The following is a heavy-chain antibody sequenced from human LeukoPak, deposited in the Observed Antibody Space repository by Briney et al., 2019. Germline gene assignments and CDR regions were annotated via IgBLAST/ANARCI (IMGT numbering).Heavy chain of an antibody. CDR3: ARDRQRSNYFCFMDV. Sequence: SGGSLRLSCAASGFTFDDYGMSWVRRAPGKGLEWVSGINWNGGSTGYADSVKGRFTISRDNAKNSLYLQMNSLRAEDTALYYCARDRQRSNYFCFMDVWGKGTTVTVSS. CDR1: GFTFDDYG. J-gene: IGHJ6*03. CDR2: INWNGGST. D-gene: IGHD6-25*01. V-gene: IGHV3-20*04.